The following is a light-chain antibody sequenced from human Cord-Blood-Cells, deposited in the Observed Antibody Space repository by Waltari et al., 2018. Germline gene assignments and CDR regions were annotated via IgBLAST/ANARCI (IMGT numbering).Light chain of an antibody. CDR2: DVS. CDR1: SSDVGGYNY. CDR3: SSYTSSSPDVV. V-gene: IGLV2-14*01. Sequence: QSALTQPASVSGSPGQSITISCTGTSSDVGGYNYVSGYHQHPVKAPKPMIYDVSKRPSGVSTRFSGSKAGNAASLTISGLQAEDEADYYCSSYTSSSPDVVFGGGTKLTVL. J-gene: IGLJ2*01.